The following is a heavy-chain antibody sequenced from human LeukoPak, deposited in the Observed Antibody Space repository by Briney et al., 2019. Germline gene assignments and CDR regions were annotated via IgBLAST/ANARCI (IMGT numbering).Heavy chain of an antibody. CDR3: ARGVVVPAAIVDY. CDR1: GGSISSSSYY. D-gene: IGHD2-2*01. Sequence: SETLSLTCTVSGGSISSSSYYWGWIRQPPGKGLEWIGSIYYSGSTYYNPSLKSRVSVDTSRNQFSLKLSSVTAADTAVYYCARGVVVPAAIVDYWGQGTLVTVSS. V-gene: IGHV4-39*01. J-gene: IGHJ4*02. CDR2: IYYSGST.